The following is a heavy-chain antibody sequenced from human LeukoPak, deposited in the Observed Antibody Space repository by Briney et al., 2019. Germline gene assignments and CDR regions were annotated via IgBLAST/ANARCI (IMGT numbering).Heavy chain of an antibody. Sequence: SQTLFLTCTVSGGSISSGDYYWSWIRQPPGKGLEWIGYIYYSGSTYYNPSLKSRVTISVDTSKNQFSLKLSSVTAADTAVYYCARIIVVVPAAIEGFDYWGQGTLVTVSS. CDR3: ARIIVVVPAAIEGFDY. J-gene: IGHJ4*02. D-gene: IGHD2-2*02. CDR1: GGSISSGDYY. CDR2: IYYSGST. V-gene: IGHV4-30-4*08.